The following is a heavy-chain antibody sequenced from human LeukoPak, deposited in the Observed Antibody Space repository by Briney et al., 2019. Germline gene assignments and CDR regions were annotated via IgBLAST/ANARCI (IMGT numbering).Heavy chain of an antibody. J-gene: IGHJ6*02. CDR2: ISYSGCT. CDR1: GASIRSDY. Sequence: SETLSLTCTVSGASIRSDYWSWIRQPLAMELEWIGDISYSGCTNYNPSLKSRVAISVDKSKNQFSLRLSSVTTADTAIYHCARAPLRDVSYWDPPVYCYGMDVWGQGTTVTVSS. D-gene: IGHD2-8*02. CDR3: ARAPLRDVSYWDPPVYCYGMDV. V-gene: IGHV4-59*01.